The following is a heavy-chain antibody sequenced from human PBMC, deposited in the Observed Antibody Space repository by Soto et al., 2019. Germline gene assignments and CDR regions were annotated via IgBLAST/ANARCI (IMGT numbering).Heavy chain of an antibody. CDR2: IYYSGST. V-gene: IGHV4-31*03. J-gene: IGHJ3*02. CDR1: GGSISSGGYY. CDR3: ARARSRVCLHI. D-gene: IGHD2-2*01. Sequence: PSETLSLTCTVSGGSISSGGYYWSWIRQHPGKGLEWIGYIYYSGSTYYNPSLKSRVTISVDTSKNQFSLKLSSVTAADTAVYYCARARSRVCLHIFGPGTMLTVSS.